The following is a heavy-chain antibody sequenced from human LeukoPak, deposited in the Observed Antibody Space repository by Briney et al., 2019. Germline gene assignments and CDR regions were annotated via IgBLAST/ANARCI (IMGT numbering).Heavy chain of an antibody. CDR2: ISAYNGNT. Sequence: ASVKVSCKASGYTFTSYGISWVRQAPGQGLEWMGWISAYNGNTNYAQKLQGRVTMTTDASTSTAYMELSSLRSEDTAVYYCARAGGDGYTPDYWGQGTLVTVSS. J-gene: IGHJ4*02. D-gene: IGHD5-24*01. V-gene: IGHV1-18*01. CDR3: ARAGGDGYTPDY. CDR1: GYTFTSYG.